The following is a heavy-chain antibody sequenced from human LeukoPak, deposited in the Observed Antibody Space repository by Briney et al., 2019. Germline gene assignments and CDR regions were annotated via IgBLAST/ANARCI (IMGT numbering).Heavy chain of an antibody. CDR3: ARGTANSGAVDY. D-gene: IGHD2-15*01. J-gene: IGHJ4*02. CDR2: ISSSNTI. V-gene: IGHV3-48*01. Sequence: GGSLRLSCAASGFTFSSYSMNWVRQAPGKGLERVSYISSSNTIYYADPVKGRFTTSRDNSKNTLYLQMNSLRAEDTAVYYCARGTANSGAVDYWGQGTLVTVSS. CDR1: GFTFSSYS.